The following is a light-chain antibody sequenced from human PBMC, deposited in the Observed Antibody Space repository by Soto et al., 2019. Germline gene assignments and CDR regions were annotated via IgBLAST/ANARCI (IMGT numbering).Light chain of an antibody. V-gene: IGKV3-15*01. Sequence: EIVMTQSPATLSVSPGERATLSCRASQRVSSTLAWYQQKPCQAPRLLIYGAATRATGIPARFSGSGSGTEFTLTISSLPSEDFAVYYCQQYNTWPPWTFGQGTTLEIK. J-gene: IGKJ1*01. CDR3: QQYNTWPPWT. CDR1: QRVSST. CDR2: GAA.